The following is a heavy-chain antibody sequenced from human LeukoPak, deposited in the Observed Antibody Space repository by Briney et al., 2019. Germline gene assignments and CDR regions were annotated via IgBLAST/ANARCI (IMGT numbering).Heavy chain of an antibody. Sequence: GESLKISCKGSGYSFXXXXXXWVRQMPGXXXXXMGRIDPSXSXTXXXXXXXXXXXMSVDKSISTSYLQWSSLKASDTAMYYCARLRGIADRPSDYWGQGTLVTVSS. CDR1: GYSFXXXX. V-gene: IGHV5-10-1*01. CDR2: IDPSXSXT. J-gene: IGHJ4*02. D-gene: IGHD6-6*01. CDR3: ARLRGIADRPSDY.